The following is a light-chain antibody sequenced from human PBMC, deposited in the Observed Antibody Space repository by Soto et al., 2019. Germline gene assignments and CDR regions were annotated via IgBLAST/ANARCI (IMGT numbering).Light chain of an antibody. V-gene: IGLV2-14*01. J-gene: IGLJ3*02. Sequence: QSALTQTASVSGSPGQSITISCTGTSNDVGGYHYVSWYQQHPGKAPKLIIYDVSDRPSGVSNRFSGSKSGNTASLTISGLQAEDEADYYCSSYTYSSTLVVFGGGTKLTVL. CDR3: SSYTYSSTLVV. CDR2: DVS. CDR1: SNDVGGYHY.